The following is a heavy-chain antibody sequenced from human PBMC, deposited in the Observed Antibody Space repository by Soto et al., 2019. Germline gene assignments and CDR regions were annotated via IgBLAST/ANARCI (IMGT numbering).Heavy chain of an antibody. CDR3: ARQFDYDSSGYYYAY. Sequence: ASVKVSCKASGYTFTSYGISWVRQAPGQGLEWMGWISAYNGNTNYAQKLQGRVTMTTDTSTSTAYMELRSLRSEDTAVYYCARQFDYDSSGYYYAYWGQGTQVTVYS. D-gene: IGHD3-22*01. V-gene: IGHV1-18*01. J-gene: IGHJ4*02. CDR1: GYTFTSYG. CDR2: ISAYNGNT.